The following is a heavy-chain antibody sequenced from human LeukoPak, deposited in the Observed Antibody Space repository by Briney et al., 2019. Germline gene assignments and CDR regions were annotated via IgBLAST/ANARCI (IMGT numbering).Heavy chain of an antibody. J-gene: IGHJ5*02. V-gene: IGHV1-18*01. D-gene: IGHD1-14*01. CDR3: ARDIKRSRARWENLGFDP. CDR2: ISAYNGNT. CDR1: GYTFTRYG. Sequence: ASVKVSCKASGYTFTRYGISWVGQAPGQGLEWMGWISAYNGNTNYAQKLQGRVTMTTDTSTSTAYMELRSLRSDDTAVYYCARDIKRSRARWENLGFDPWGQGTLVTVSS.